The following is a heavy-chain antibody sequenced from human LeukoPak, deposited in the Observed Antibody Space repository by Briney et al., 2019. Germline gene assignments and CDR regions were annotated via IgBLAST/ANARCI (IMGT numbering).Heavy chain of an antibody. D-gene: IGHD6-13*01. CDR3: ARAAIAAARIYYYMDV. CDR1: GFTFSSYS. CDR2: ISTSSSYI. V-gene: IGHV3-21*01. Sequence: GGSLRLSCAAPGFTFSSYSMNWVRQAPGKGLEGVSFISTSSSYIHNADSVKGRFTISRDNAENSLYLQMNSLRAEDTAVYYCARAAIAAARIYYYMDVWGKGTTVTVSS. J-gene: IGHJ6*03.